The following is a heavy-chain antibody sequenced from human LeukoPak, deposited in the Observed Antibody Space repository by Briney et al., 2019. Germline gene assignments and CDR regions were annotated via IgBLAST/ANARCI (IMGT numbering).Heavy chain of an antibody. V-gene: IGHV2-70*11. J-gene: IGHJ4*02. CDR1: GFSLSTSGMC. CDR3: ACHYPGGSYYYFDY. D-gene: IGHD3-10*01. CDR2: IDWDDDN. Sequence: SGPTLVNPTQTLTLTCTFSGFSLSTSGMCVSWIRQPPGKALEWLARIDWDDDNYYSTSLKTRLTISKDTSKNQVVLTMTNMDPVDTATYYCACHYPGGSYYYFDYWGQGTLVTVSS.